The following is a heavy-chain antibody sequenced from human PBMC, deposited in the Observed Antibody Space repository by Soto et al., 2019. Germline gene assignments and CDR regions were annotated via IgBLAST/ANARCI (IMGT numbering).Heavy chain of an antibody. CDR1: GASISSGDFF. Sequence: QVQLQESGPGLVKPSQTLSLTCTVSGASISSGDFFWSWIRQPPGKGLEWIGSIYHNGNTYYNASLKSRGTISLDTSKNRFSLKLTSVTAADTAAYFCASSPTLMLPSAVAFWGRGSLVTVSS. J-gene: IGHJ4*02. D-gene: IGHD3-16*01. CDR3: ASSPTLMLPSAVAF. CDR2: IYHNGNT. V-gene: IGHV4-30-4*01.